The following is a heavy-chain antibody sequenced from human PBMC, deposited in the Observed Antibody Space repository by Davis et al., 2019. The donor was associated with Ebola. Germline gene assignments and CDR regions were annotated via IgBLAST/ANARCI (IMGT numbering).Heavy chain of an antibody. CDR2: INPKSGGT. V-gene: IGHV1-2*06. Sequence: AASVKVSCKASGYTFTDYYMHWVRQAPGQGLEWMGRINPKSGGTNYAQKFQGRVTMTRDTSISTAYMELSRLRSDDTAVYYCARGAAGSTLAAFDYWGQGTLVAVSS. D-gene: IGHD6-13*01. CDR1: GYTFTDYY. CDR3: ARGAAGSTLAAFDY. J-gene: IGHJ4*02.